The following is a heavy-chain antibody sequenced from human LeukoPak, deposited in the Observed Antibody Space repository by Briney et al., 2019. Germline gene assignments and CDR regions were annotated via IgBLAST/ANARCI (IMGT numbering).Heavy chain of an antibody. CDR2: IYYSGST. V-gene: IGHV4-61*01. J-gene: IGHJ5*02. CDR3: ARTPITIFANWFDP. Sequence: SETLSLTCAVSGGSVGVGSYYWSWIRQPPGKGLEWIGYIYYSGSTNFNPSLKSRVTISVDTSKNQFSLNLSSVTAADTAVYYCARTPITIFANWFDPWGQGTLVTVSS. CDR1: GGSVGVGSYY. D-gene: IGHD3-3*01.